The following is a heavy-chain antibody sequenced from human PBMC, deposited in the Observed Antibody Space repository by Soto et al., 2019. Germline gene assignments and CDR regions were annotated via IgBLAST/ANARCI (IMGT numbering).Heavy chain of an antibody. CDR1: GYTFTSYA. Sequence: ASVKVSCKASGYTFTSYAMHWVRQAPGQGLEWMGWINPNSGGTNYAQKFQSWVTMTRDTSISTAYMELSRLRSDDTAVYYCARELGGGRFLEWLSSYGMDVWGQGTTVTVSS. CDR2: INPNSGGT. CDR3: ARELGGGRFLEWLSSYGMDV. J-gene: IGHJ6*02. V-gene: IGHV1-2*04. D-gene: IGHD3-3*01.